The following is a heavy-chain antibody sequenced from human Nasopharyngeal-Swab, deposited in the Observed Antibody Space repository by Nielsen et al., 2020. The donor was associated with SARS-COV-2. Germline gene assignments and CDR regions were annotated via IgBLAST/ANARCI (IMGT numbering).Heavy chain of an antibody. Sequence: GGSLRLSCAASGFTFSSYGMHWVRQAPGKGLEWVAVISYDGSNKYYADSVKGRFTISRDNSKNTLYPQMNSLRAEDTAVYYCAKDYYGSGSYLGWLSGPEYCFDYWGQGTLVTVSS. CDR2: ISYDGSNK. D-gene: IGHD3-10*01. CDR1: GFTFSSYG. CDR3: AKDYYGSGSYLGWLSGPEYCFDY. V-gene: IGHV3-30*18. J-gene: IGHJ4*02.